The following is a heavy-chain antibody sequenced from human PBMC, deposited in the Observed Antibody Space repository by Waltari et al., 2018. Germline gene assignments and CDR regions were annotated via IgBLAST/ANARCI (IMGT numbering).Heavy chain of an antibody. D-gene: IGHD1-26*01. V-gene: IGHV1-2*06. CDR1: GYTFTGYY. CDR2: INPNSGGT. CDR3: ARDIVGATISNVFDY. J-gene: IGHJ4*02. Sequence: QVQLVQSGAEVKKPGASVKVSCKASGYTFTGYYTHWVRQAPGQGLEWMGRINPNSGGTNYAQKFQGRVTMTRDTSISTAYMELSRLRSDDTAVYYCARDIVGATISNVFDYWGQGTLVTVSS.